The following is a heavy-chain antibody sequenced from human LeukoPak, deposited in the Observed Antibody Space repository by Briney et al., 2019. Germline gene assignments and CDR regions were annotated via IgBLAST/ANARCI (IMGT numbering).Heavy chain of an antibody. D-gene: IGHD6-19*01. V-gene: IGHV3-23*01. J-gene: IGHJ4*02. CDR1: AFTLSNYS. CDR3: AKALYIAMAGY. Sequence: PGGSLRLSCAASAFTLSNYSMAWVRQAPGKGLEWVSAISGSGGSTYYADSVKGRFTISRDNSKNTLYLQMNSLRAEDTAVYYCAKALYIAMAGYWGQGTLVTVSS. CDR2: ISGSGGST.